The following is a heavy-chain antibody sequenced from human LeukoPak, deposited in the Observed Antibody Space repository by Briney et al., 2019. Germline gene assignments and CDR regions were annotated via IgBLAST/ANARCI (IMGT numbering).Heavy chain of an antibody. J-gene: IGHJ6*03. D-gene: IGHD4-11*01. Sequence: GGSLRLSCAASGFNLSSYAMHWVRQAPGKGLEWVAVISYDGSNKYYADSVKGRFTISRDNSKNTLCLQMNSLRAEDTAVYYCARDQTTVTTMGYIDVWGKGTTVTVS. CDR3: ARDQTTVTTMGYIDV. V-gene: IGHV3-30*01. CDR1: GFNLSSYA. CDR2: ISYDGSNK.